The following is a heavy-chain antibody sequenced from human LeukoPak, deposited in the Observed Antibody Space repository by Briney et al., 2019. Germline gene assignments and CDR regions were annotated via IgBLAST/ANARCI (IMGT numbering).Heavy chain of an antibody. CDR2: ISGSGDTT. CDR1: GFTFSNYA. Sequence: PGGSLRLSCAASGFTFSNYAINWVRQTPGKELEWVSIISGSGDTTYYADSVKGRFTISRDNSRNTLYLQMSSLRVEDTAVYYRAKIPQVGTTSVPNFDSWGQGTLVTVSS. CDR3: AKIPQVGTTSVPNFDS. V-gene: IGHV3-23*01. D-gene: IGHD2/OR15-2a*01. J-gene: IGHJ4*02.